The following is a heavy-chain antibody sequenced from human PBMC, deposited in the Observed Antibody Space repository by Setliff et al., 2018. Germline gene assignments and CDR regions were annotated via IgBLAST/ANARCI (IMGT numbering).Heavy chain of an antibody. CDR3: AKDIDYGSQPTIFDY. V-gene: IGHV3-23*01. Sequence: GESLRLSCAASGFTFSSYAMSWVRQAPGKGLEWVSAISGSGGSTYYADSVKGRFTISRDNSKNTLYLQMNSLRAEDTAVYYCAKDIDYGSQPTIFDYWGQGTLVTVSS. CDR2: ISGSGGST. CDR1: GFTFSSYA. J-gene: IGHJ4*02. D-gene: IGHD4-17*01.